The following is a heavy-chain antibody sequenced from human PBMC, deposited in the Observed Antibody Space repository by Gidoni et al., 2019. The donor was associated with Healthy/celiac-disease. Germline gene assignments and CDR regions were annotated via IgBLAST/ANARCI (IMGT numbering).Heavy chain of an antibody. D-gene: IGHD3-22*01. CDR3: ARVEDYYDSSGYPSSFDY. Sequence: QVQLVQSGAEVKKPGASVTVSCKASGYTFTSYGISWVRQAPGQGLEWMGWISAYNGNTNYAQKLQGRVTMTTDTSTSTAYMELRSLRSDDTAVYYCARVEDYYDSSGYPSSFDYWGQGTLVTVSS. V-gene: IGHV1-18*01. CDR2: ISAYNGNT. CDR1: GYTFTSYG. J-gene: IGHJ4*02.